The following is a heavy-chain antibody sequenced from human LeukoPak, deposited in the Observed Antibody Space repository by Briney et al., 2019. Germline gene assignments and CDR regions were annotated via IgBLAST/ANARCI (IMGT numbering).Heavy chain of an antibody. J-gene: IGHJ4*02. D-gene: IGHD6-19*01. V-gene: IGHV3-30*18. CDR2: ISYDGSNK. CDR1: GFTFSSYG. Sequence: GGSLRLSCAASGFTFSSYGMHWVRQAPGKGLEWVAVISYDGSNKYYADSVKGRFTISRDNSKNTLYLHMNSLRAEDTAVYYCAKDPLRGYSSGWPYYFDYWGQGTLVTVSS. CDR3: AKDPLRGYSSGWPYYFDY.